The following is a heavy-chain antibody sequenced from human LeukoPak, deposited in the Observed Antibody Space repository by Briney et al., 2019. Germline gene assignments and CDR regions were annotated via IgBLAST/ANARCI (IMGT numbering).Heavy chain of an antibody. J-gene: IGHJ4*02. CDR3: ARVRGSQWLVRFGFDY. CDR2: ISYDGSNK. V-gene: IGHV3-30-3*01. Sequence: GGSLRLSCAASGFTFSSYAMHWVRQVPGKGLEWVVVISYDGSNKYYTDSVKGRFTISRDNSKNTLYLQMNSLRAEDTAVYYCARVRGSQWLVRFGFDYWGQGTLVTVSS. D-gene: IGHD6-19*01. CDR1: GFTFSSYA.